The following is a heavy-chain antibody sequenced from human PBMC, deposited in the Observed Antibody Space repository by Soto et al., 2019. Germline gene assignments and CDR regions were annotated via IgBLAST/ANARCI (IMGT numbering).Heavy chain of an antibody. J-gene: IGHJ3*02. CDR1: GLPFNRNG. CDR2: IWYDGSKE. CDR3: ARDLRVVVVAATRAFDI. V-gene: IGHV3-33*01. D-gene: IGHD2-15*01. Sequence: LRLSCAASGLPFNRNGMHWVRQAPGKGLEWVAVIWYDGSKEYYSDSVKGRFTISRDNSKNMLYLQMNSVRVEDTAVYFCARDLRVVVVAATRAFDIWGQGTMVTVSS.